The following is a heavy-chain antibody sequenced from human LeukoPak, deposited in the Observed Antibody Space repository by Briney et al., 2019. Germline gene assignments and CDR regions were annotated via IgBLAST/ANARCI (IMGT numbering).Heavy chain of an antibody. CDR2: IHYSGST. V-gene: IGHV4-59*01. Sequence: SETLSLTCTVSGGSISSYYWSWIRQPPGKGLEWIGYIHYSGSTNYNPSLKSRVTISVDTSKNQFSLKLNSVTAADTAVYYCARVYSSSWNDAFDIWGQGTMVTVSS. CDR1: GGSISSYY. J-gene: IGHJ3*02. D-gene: IGHD6-13*01. CDR3: ARVYSSSWNDAFDI.